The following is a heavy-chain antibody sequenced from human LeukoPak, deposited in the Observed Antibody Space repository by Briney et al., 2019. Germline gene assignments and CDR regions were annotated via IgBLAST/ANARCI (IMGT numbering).Heavy chain of an antibody. J-gene: IGHJ4*02. CDR1: NYTFSSLGSGNSFISFA. D-gene: IGHD5-12*01. CDR2: ISAYYGTT. CDR3: ARDRGYSGYDSELSSV. Sequence: GASVKVSCKASNYTFSSLGSGNSFISFAISWVRQAPGQGLEWMGWISAYYGTTNYAQKFKGRVTMTTDTSTSTVYMELRSLRSDDTAVYYCARDRGYSGYDSELSSVWGQGTLVTVSS. V-gene: IGHV1-18*01.